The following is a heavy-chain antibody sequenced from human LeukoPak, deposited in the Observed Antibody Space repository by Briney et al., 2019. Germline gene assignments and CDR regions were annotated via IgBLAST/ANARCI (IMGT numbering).Heavy chain of an antibody. J-gene: IGHJ4*02. CDR3: AKCLSSSCPYY. Sequence: GGSLRLSCAASGFTFSNSAMSWVRQAPGKGLEWVSTLSGSGITTYYADSVKGRFTISRDNSKNTLYLQMNSLRAEDTAVYYCAKCLSSSCPYYWGQGTLVTVSS. CDR2: LSGSGITT. CDR1: GFTFSNSA. D-gene: IGHD6-13*01. V-gene: IGHV3-23*01.